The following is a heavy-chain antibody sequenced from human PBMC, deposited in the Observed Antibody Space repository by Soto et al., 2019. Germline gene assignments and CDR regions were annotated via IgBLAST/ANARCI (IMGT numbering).Heavy chain of an antibody. Sequence: EVQLVESGGGLVKPGGSLRLSCAPSGFNFSIYSMNWVRQAPGKGLEWVASISSRTGYINYADSVKGRATISRDNAKNSLFLQVNSLRAEDTARYYCARGVVSSWVDSYSGMDVWGPGTTVTVSS. CDR2: ISSRTGYI. CDR1: GFNFSIYS. V-gene: IGHV3-21*06. D-gene: IGHD2-15*01. J-gene: IGHJ6*02. CDR3: ARGVVSSWVDSYSGMDV.